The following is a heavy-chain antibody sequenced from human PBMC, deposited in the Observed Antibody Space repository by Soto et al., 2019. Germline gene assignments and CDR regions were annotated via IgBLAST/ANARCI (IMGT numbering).Heavy chain of an antibody. CDR1: GFPFSSYA. CDR2: ISGSGGST. J-gene: IGHJ4*02. V-gene: IGHV3-23*01. Sequence: GGSLRLSCASSGFPFSSYAMSWVRQAPGKGLEWVSVISGSGGSTYYADSVKGRFTISRDNSKNTLYLQMNSLRAEDTAVYCRATVTTPLYDFDYWGQGTLVTVCS. CDR3: ATVTTPLYDFDY. D-gene: IGHD4-17*01.